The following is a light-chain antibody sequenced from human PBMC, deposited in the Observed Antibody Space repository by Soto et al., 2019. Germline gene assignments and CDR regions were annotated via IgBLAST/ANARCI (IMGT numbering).Light chain of an antibody. J-gene: IGLJ2*01. V-gene: IGLV2-14*01. Sequence: QSALTQPASVSGSPGQSVTISCTGTSSDIGGYNYVSWYQQHPGKAPKLIIYELINRPSGVSNRFSGSKSGNTASLTISGLRAEDEADYYCSSYASSSTVFAGGTKLTVL. CDR1: SSDIGGYNY. CDR3: SSYASSSTV. CDR2: ELI.